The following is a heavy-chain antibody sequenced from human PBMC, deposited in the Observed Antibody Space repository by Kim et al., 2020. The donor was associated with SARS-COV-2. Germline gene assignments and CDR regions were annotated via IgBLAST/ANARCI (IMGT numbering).Heavy chain of an antibody. J-gene: IGHJ4*02. CDR2: MSKDESDI. CDR3: ARDSLGSIDY. Sequence: GGSLRLSCTASGFTFSSYAMHWVRQAPGKGLECVAIMSKDESDINYAGSVRGRFTISRDNSKNTLYLQMNSLRAEDTAVYYCARDSLGSIDYWGQGTLVSVSS. D-gene: IGHD7-27*01. V-gene: IGHV3-30-3*01. CDR1: GFTFSSYA.